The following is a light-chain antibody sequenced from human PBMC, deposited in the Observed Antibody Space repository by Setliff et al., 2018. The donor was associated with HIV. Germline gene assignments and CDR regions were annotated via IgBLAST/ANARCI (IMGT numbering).Light chain of an antibody. CDR1: SSDVGSYNL. Sequence: QSVLTQPTSVSGSPGQSITISCTGASSDVGSYNLVSWYQQHPGKAPKLMIYEVSKRPSGVSDRFSGSKSGNTASLTISGLQAEDEADYYCCSYAGSRTDVFGMGTKVTVL. CDR2: EVS. CDR3: CSYAGSRTDV. V-gene: IGLV2-23*02. J-gene: IGLJ1*01.